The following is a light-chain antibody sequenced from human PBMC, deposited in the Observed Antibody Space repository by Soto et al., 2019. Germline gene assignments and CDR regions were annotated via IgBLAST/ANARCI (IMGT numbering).Light chain of an antibody. CDR3: QHYNSYSEA. CDR2: KAS. J-gene: IGKJ1*01. Sequence: DIQMTQSLSTLSASVGDRVTITFRASQSISSWLAWYQQKPGKAPKLLIYKASSLESGVTSRFSGSGSGTDFTLTICSLQPDDFATYYCQHYNSYSEAFGQGTKVDI. V-gene: IGKV1-5*03. CDR1: QSISSW.